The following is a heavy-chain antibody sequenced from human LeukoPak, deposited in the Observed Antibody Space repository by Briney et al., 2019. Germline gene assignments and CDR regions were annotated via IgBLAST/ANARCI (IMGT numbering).Heavy chain of an antibody. Sequence: PSETLSLTCAVYGGSFSGYYWSWIRQPPGKGLEWIGEINHSGSTNYNPSLKSRVTISVDTSKNQFSLKLSSVTAADTAVYYCARGPGTIFGVVTTLFDPWGRGTLVTVSS. CDR3: ARGPGTIFGVVTTLFDP. J-gene: IGHJ5*02. CDR2: INHSGST. D-gene: IGHD3-3*01. V-gene: IGHV4-34*01. CDR1: GGSFSGYY.